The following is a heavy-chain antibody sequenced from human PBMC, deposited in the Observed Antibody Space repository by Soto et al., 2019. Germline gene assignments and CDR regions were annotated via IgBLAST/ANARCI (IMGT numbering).Heavy chain of an antibody. CDR1: GFTFSSYA. Sequence: GGSLRLSCAASGFTFSSYAMHWVRQAPGKGLEWVAVISYDGSNKYYADSVKGRFTISRDNSKNTLYLQMNSLRAEDTAVYYCARAAGYDFGRYYSYGMDVWGQGTTVTVSS. D-gene: IGHD3-3*01. CDR3: ARAAGYDFGRYYSYGMDV. V-gene: IGHV3-30-3*01. J-gene: IGHJ6*02. CDR2: ISYDGSNK.